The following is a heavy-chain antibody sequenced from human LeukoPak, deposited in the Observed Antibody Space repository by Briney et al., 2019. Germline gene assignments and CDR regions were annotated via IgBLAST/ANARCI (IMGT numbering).Heavy chain of an antibody. D-gene: IGHD2-2*01. CDR2: ISAYNGNT. V-gene: IGHV1-18*04. CDR3: AREACSSTSCLYYGMDV. J-gene: IGHJ6*02. CDR1: GYIFTNYY. Sequence: ASVKVSCKTSGYIFTNYYIHWVRQAPGQGLEWMGWISAYNGNTNYAQKLQGRVTMTTDTSTSTAYMELRSLRSDDTAVYYCAREACSSTSCLYYGMDVWGQGTTVTVSS.